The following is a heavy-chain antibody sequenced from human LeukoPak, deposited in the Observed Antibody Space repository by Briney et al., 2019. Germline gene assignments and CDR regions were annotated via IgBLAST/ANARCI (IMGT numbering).Heavy chain of an antibody. CDR3: ARNRGHRLVGATNYFDY. V-gene: IGHV1-18*01. CDR2: ISGYNGNT. D-gene: IGHD1-26*01. Sequence: ASVTVSCKASGYIFTNYYITWLRQAPGQGLEWMGWISGYNGNTNYAQTLQDRVTMTTDTSTSTAYMELRSLRSDDTAVYYCARNRGHRLVGATNYFDYWGQGTLVTVSS. J-gene: IGHJ4*02. CDR1: GYIFTNYY.